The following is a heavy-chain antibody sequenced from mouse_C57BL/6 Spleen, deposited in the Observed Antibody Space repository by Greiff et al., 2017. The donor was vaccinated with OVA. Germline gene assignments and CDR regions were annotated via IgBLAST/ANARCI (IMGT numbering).Heavy chain of an antibody. CDR3: TTIVVRLGRNYFDY. CDR2: INPNNGGT. Sequence: VQLQQSGPELVKPGASVKISCKASGYTFTDYYMNWVKQSHGKSLEWIGDINPNNGGTSYNQKFKGKATLTVDKSSSTAYMELRSLTSEDSAVYYCTTIVVRLGRNYFDYWGQGTTLTVSS. D-gene: IGHD2-5*01. V-gene: IGHV1-26*01. CDR1: GYTFTDYY. J-gene: IGHJ2*01.